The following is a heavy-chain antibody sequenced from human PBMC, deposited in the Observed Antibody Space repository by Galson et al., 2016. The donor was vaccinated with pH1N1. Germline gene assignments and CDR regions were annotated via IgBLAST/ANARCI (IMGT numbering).Heavy chain of an antibody. CDR2: TRGSGGTT. Sequence: SLRLSCAASGFAFSNYAMSWVRQAPGQGLEWVSATRGSGGTTYFADSVRGRVTVSRDHSKNTLYLQMRSLRAEDTGVYYCAKDLGDNIWGSYRPGDWGLGTLVTVSS. CDR1: GFAFSNYA. J-gene: IGHJ4*02. V-gene: IGHV3-23*01. D-gene: IGHD3-16*02. CDR3: AKDLGDNIWGSYRPGD.